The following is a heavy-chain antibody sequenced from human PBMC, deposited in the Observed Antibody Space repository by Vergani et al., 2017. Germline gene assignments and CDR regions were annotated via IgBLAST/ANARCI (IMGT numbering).Heavy chain of an antibody. J-gene: IGHJ4*02. CDR3: AKYLRDSTDGLPDS. Sequence: EVQLLESGGGLVQPGGSLRLSCAASGFTFSSYSMNWVRQAPGKGLEWVSSISSSSSYIYYADSVKGRFTISRDNAKNSLYLQMDSLRSEDTALYYCAKYLRDSTDGLPDSWGPGTLVIVSS. CDR2: ISSSSSYI. V-gene: IGHV3-21*01. CDR1: GFTFSSYS. D-gene: IGHD2-21*02.